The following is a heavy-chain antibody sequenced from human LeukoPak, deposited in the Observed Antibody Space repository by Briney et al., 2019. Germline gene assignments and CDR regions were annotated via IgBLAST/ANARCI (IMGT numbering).Heavy chain of an antibody. J-gene: IGHJ4*02. D-gene: IGHD3-22*01. CDR1: GFTVSSNY. Sequence: GGSLRLSCAASGFTVSSNYMSWVRQAPGKGLEWVSVIYSGGSTYYADSVKGRFTISRHNSKNTLYLQMNSLRAEDTAVYYCARDWSNDSSGYYLDYWGQGTLVTVSS. V-gene: IGHV3-53*04. CDR2: IYSGGST. CDR3: ARDWSNDSSGYYLDY.